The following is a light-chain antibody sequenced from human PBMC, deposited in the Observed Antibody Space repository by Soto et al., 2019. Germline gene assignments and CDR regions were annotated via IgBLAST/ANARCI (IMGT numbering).Light chain of an antibody. J-gene: IGKJ4*01. CDR2: GAS. CDR3: QQGSYTLT. CDR1: QNINTY. Sequence: DLQMTPSPSSLSASVGDRVTITCRASQNINTYLNWYQQKSGKAPKLMSSGASSLPGGVPSSFSGSGSGTDFTLTISSLQPEDFATYYCQQGSYTLTFGGGTKLEMK. V-gene: IGKV1-39*01.